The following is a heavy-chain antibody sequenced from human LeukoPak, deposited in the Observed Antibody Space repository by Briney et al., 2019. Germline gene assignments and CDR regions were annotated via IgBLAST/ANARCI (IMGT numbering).Heavy chain of an antibody. J-gene: IGHJ6*02. Sequence: GGSLRLSCAASGFTLSSHPMNWVRQAPGKGLEWVSYIGNDGRMMYYADSVKGRFTISRDNAKNSLYLQMNSLGADDTAVYYCARDASHFDSSGYFHNYYYGMDVWGQGTTATVSS. CDR1: GFTLSSHP. CDR3: ARDASHFDSSGYFHNYYYGMDV. V-gene: IGHV3-48*03. D-gene: IGHD3-22*01. CDR2: IGNDGRMM.